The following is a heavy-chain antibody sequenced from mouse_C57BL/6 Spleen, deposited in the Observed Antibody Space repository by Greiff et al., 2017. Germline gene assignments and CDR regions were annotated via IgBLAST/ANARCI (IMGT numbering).Heavy chain of an antibody. J-gene: IGHJ4*01. CDR1: GYTFTSYG. Sequence: VQVVESGAELARPGASVKLSCKASGYTFTSYGISWVKQRTGQGLEWIGEIYPRSGNTYYNEKLKGKATLTADKSSSTAYMERRSLTSEDSAVYFCARSRGTGSSYYAMDYWGQGTSVTVSS. CDR2: IYPRSGNT. D-gene: IGHD1-1*01. V-gene: IGHV1-81*01. CDR3: ARSRGTGSSYYAMDY.